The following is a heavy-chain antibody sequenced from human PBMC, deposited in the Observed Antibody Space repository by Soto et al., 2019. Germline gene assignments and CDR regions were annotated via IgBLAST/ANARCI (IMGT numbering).Heavy chain of an antibody. Sequence: SETLSLTCTVSGGSISSGGYYWSWILQHPGKGLEWIGYIYYSGSTYYNPSLKSRVTISVDTSKNKFSLKLSSVTAADTAVYYCARLMTTVTNSDYWGQGTLVTVSS. CDR1: GGSISSGGYY. D-gene: IGHD4-17*01. J-gene: IGHJ4*02. CDR2: IYYSGST. CDR3: ARLMTTVTNSDY. V-gene: IGHV4-31*03.